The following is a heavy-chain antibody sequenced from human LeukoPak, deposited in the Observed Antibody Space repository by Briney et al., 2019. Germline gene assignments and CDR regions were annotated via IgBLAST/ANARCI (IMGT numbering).Heavy chain of an antibody. CDR2: ISPYNGNT. CDR1: GYTVTSHS. J-gene: IGHJ4*02. D-gene: IGHD3-3*02. Sequence: SVKVSCKSSGYTVTSHSMHWVRQPPRQGLEWLGWISPYNGNTKYAQKIQGRATITTDTSPSRAYLELRSLRSDDTAVYYCARGQYDLLGDYWGQGTLVTVSS. CDR3: ARGQYDLLGDY. V-gene: IGHV1-18*01.